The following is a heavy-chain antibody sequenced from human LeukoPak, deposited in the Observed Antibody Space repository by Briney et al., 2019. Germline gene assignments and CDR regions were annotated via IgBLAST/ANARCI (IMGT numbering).Heavy chain of an antibody. Sequence: GGSLRLSCAASGFKVDDYTMHWVRQAPGKGLEWVALITNDGESTFYADSMRGRFTISRDNTENSLHLQVNSLRVDDTALYHCAAERHMYYHYWGQGTLVTVSS. J-gene: IGHJ4*02. CDR2: ITNDGEST. V-gene: IGHV3-43*01. D-gene: IGHD2-8*01. CDR3: AAERHMYYHY. CDR1: GFKVDDYT.